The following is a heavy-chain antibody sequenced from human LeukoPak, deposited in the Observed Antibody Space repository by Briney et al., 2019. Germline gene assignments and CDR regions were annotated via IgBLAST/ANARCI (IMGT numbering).Heavy chain of an antibody. J-gene: IGHJ5*02. Sequence: SVKVSCKASGGTFSSYAISWVRQAPGQGLEWIGGIIPIFGTANYAQKFQGRVTITADESTSTAYMELSSLRSEDTAVYYCARGGADLHGDNWFDPWGQGTLVTVSS. V-gene: IGHV1-69*13. CDR1: GGTFSSYA. CDR2: IIPIFGTA. D-gene: IGHD3-16*01. CDR3: ARGGADLHGDNWFDP.